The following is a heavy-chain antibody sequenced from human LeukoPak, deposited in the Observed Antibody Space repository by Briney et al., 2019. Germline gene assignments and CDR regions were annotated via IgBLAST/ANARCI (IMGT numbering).Heavy chain of an antibody. CDR2: ISYDGSNK. CDR3: AKRYSMDYYGMDV. V-gene: IGHV3-30*18. Sequence: GGSLRLSCAASGFTSSSYGMHWVRQAPGKGLEWVAVISYDGSNKYYADSVKGRFTISRDNSKNTLYLQMNSLRAEDTAVYYCAKRYSMDYYGMDVWGQGTTVTVSS. CDR1: GFTSSSYG. D-gene: IGHD6-13*01. J-gene: IGHJ6*02.